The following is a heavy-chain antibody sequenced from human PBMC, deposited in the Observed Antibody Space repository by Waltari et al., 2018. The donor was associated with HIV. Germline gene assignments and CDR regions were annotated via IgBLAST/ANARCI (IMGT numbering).Heavy chain of an antibody. Sequence: EVQLVESGGGVVRPGGSLGLSWVAFGFHFDYYGMSWVRQAPGKGLEWVSGINWNGGSTGYADSVKGRCSISRDNAKNSLYLQMNSLRAEDTALYYCARDYGSGSYYNYWGQGTLVTVS. CDR1: GFHFDYYG. V-gene: IGHV3-20*04. CDR3: ARDYGSGSYYNY. CDR2: INWNGGST. D-gene: IGHD3-10*01. J-gene: IGHJ4*02.